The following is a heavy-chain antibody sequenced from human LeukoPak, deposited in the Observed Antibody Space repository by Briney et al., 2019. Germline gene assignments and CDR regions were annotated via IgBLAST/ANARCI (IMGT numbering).Heavy chain of an antibody. CDR1: GFTFSSYW. CDR2: ISWNSGSI. Sequence: GGSLRLSCGASGFTFSSYWMHWVRQAPGKGLEWVSGISWNSGSIGYADSVKGRFTISRDNAKNSLSLQMNSLRAEDTAVYYCAREGVGRIGDGFDIWGQGTMVTVSS. CDR3: AREGVGRIGDGFDI. V-gene: IGHV3-74*01. J-gene: IGHJ3*02. D-gene: IGHD1-26*01.